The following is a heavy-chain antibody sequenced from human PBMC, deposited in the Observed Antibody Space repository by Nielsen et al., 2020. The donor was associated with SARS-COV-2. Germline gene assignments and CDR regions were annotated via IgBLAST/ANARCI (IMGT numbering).Heavy chain of an antibody. CDR1: GFTFSSYS. J-gene: IGHJ6*02. Sequence: GESLKISCAASGFTFSSYSINWVLQAPVTGLEWVSSISGGSSYIYYADSVKGRFAISRDNAKKTLYLQMNSLRAEDTALYYCASAAAGDYGMDVWGQGTTVTVSS. D-gene: IGHD6-13*01. V-gene: IGHV3-21*04. CDR2: ISGGSSYI. CDR3: ASAAAGDYGMDV.